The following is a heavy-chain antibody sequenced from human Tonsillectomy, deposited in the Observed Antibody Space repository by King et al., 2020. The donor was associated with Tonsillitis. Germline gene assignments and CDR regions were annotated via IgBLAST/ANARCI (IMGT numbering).Heavy chain of an antibody. J-gene: IGHJ4*02. V-gene: IGHV3-74*03. CDR2: INSDGSSK. CDR3: SRPVGATTNFDY. D-gene: IGHD1-26*01. CDR1: GFTASSYS. Sequence: VQLVESGGGLVQPGGSLRLSCAASGFTASSYSMHWVRQAPGKGLMWVSVINSDGSSKKYADSVKGRFTISRDNAKNTLYLQMNSLTAEDTAVYYCSRPVGATTNFDYWGQGTLVTVSS.